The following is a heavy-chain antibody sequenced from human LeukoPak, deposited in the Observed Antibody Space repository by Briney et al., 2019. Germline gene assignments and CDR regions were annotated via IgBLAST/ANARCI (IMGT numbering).Heavy chain of an antibody. CDR2: ISPYDGDT. V-gene: IGHV1-18*01. CDR3: ARDYCTRGGDCYKEDLFDP. Sequence: ASVKVSCKASGYTFAIDGISWVRQAPGQGLEWRAWISPYDGDTNYAQNFEGRVTMTTETSTSTAYMELRSLRSDDTAIYYCARDYCTRGGDCYKEDLFDPWGQGTLVTVSS. J-gene: IGHJ5*02. D-gene: IGHD2-21*02. CDR1: GYTFAIDG.